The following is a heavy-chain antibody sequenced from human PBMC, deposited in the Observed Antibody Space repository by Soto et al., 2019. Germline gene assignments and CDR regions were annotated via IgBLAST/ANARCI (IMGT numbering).Heavy chain of an antibody. V-gene: IGHV3-30*03. CDR1: GFTFSTYT. J-gene: IGHJ4*02. CDR3: ARDMEIVPAEGGFYFDF. CDR2: ISQAGNYK. D-gene: IGHD2-2*03. Sequence: QVQLVESGGGVVQPGGSLRLSCSASGFTFSTYTMHWVRQAPGKGLEWVAHISQAGNYKYYTDSVKGRFTTSSDDSKNTLYRQMNSRRPEDAAVYYCARDMEIVPAEGGFYFDFWGQGALVTVSS.